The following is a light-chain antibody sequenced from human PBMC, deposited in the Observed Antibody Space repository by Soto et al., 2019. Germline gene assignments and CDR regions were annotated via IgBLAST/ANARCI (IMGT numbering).Light chain of an antibody. CDR3: QQRSNWLT. CDR2: DAS. CDR1: QSVSSY. Sequence: EIVLTQSPATLSLSPGERATLSCRASQSVSSYLAWYQQKPGQAPRLLIYDASNRATGIPARFSGSGSGTDFTLTSSSLEPDDSAVYYCQQRSNWLTFGGGTKVEIK. V-gene: IGKV3-11*01. J-gene: IGKJ4*01.